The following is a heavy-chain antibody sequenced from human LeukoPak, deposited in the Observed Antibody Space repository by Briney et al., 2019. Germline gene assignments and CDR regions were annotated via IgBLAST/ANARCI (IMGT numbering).Heavy chain of an antibody. CDR1: GGSISSYY. D-gene: IGHD1-14*01. Sequence: PSETLSLTCTVSGGSISSYYWSWIRQPPGKGLEWIGYIYYSGSTNYNPSLKSRVTISVDTSKNQFSLKLSSVTAADTAVYYCARVYHRRAFDIWGQGTMVTVSS. CDR2: IYYSGST. J-gene: IGHJ3*02. CDR3: ARVYHRRAFDI. V-gene: IGHV4-59*01.